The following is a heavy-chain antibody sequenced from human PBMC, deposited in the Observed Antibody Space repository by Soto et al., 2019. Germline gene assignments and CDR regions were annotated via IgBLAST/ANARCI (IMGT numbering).Heavy chain of an antibody. J-gene: IGHJ5*02. CDR3: AREGRVVPADVKPARNNWFDP. D-gene: IGHD2-2*01. CDR1: GGTFSSYA. Sequence: QVQLVQSGAEVKKPGSSVNVSCKASGGTFSSYAISWLRQAPGQGLEWMVGIIPIFGTANYAQKFQGRVTITAEESKSTASMELSSLGSEDTAVYYCAREGRVVPADVKPARNNWFDPWVQGTLVTVSS. V-gene: IGHV1-69*01. CDR2: IIPIFGTA.